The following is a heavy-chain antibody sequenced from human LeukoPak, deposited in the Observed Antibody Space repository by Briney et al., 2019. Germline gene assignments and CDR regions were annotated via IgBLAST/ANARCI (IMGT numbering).Heavy chain of an antibody. CDR2: ISAYNGNT. V-gene: IGHV1-18*01. J-gene: IGHJ4*02. CDR1: RCTFTSYG. CDR3: ARVPSNPNYDFWSGYYFDY. D-gene: IGHD3-3*01. Sequence: ASVKVSCKASRCTFTSYGISWVRQAPGQGLEWMGWISAYNGNTNYAQKLQGRVTMTTDTSTSTAYMELRSLRSDDTAVYYCARVPSNPNYDFWSGYYFDYWGQGTLVTVSS.